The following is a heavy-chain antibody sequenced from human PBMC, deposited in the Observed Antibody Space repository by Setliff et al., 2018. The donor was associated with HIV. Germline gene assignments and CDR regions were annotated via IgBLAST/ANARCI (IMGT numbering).Heavy chain of an antibody. Sequence: GGSLRLSCAASGFTFSDHYMDWVRQAPGKGLEWVGRTRDKARGYTTEYAASVKGRFTISRDDSKNSLYLQMNSLKAEDTAVYYCARAGAATAGKSYHYDMDVWGQGTTVTVSS. J-gene: IGHJ6*02. CDR3: ARAGAATAGKSYHYDMDV. D-gene: IGHD6-13*01. V-gene: IGHV3-72*01. CDR1: GFTFSDHY. CDR2: TRDKARGYTT.